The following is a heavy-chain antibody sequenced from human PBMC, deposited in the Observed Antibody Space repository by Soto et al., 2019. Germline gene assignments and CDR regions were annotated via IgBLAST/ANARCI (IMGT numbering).Heavy chain of an antibody. J-gene: IGHJ4*02. CDR3: ARGRLGWV. D-gene: IGHD3-10*01. V-gene: IGHV4-34*01. Sequence: QVQLQQWGAGLLKPSETLSLTCAVYGGSFSGYYWSWIRQPPGKGLEWIGEINHSGSTNYNPSLXSXVNXSVDTSKNQFSLKLSSVTAADTAVYYCARGRLGWVWGQGTLVTVSS. CDR2: INHSGST. CDR1: GGSFSGYY.